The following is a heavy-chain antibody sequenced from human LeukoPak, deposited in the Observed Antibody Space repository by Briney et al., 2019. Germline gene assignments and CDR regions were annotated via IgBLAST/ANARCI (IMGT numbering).Heavy chain of an antibody. D-gene: IGHD3-22*01. CDR2: IIPIFGTA. Sequence: ASVKVSCKASGGTVSSYAISWVRQAPGQGLEWMGGIIPIFGTANYAQKFQGRVTITTDESTSTAYMELSRLRSEDTAVYYSARELAQGGYYCGWFDPWGQGTLVTVSS. CDR1: GGTVSSYA. V-gene: IGHV1-69*05. J-gene: IGHJ5*02. CDR3: ARELAQGGYYCGWFDP.